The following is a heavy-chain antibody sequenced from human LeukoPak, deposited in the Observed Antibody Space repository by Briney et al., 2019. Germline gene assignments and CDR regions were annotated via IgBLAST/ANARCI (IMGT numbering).Heavy chain of an antibody. CDR1: GYTFTSYY. V-gene: IGHV1-2*02. J-gene: IGHJ3*02. Sequence: ASVKVSCKASGYTFTSYYMHWVRQAPGQGLEWMGWINPNSGDTNYAQKFQGRVTMTRDTSISTAYMELSRLSSDDTAVYYCARDRSGTYTDAFDIWGQGTMVTVSS. CDR2: INPNSGDT. D-gene: IGHD1-26*01. CDR3: ARDRSGTYTDAFDI.